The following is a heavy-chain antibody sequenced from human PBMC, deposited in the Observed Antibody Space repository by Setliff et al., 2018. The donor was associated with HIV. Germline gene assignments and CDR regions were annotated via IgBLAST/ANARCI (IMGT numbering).Heavy chain of an antibody. CDR3: ARSVWAVVVPTDPAVDAFAI. Sequence: SVKVSCKTSGGTFSTYTIAWVRQAPGQGLEWMGRIIPIFGTPNYAQKFQGRVAITADKSTSTVYLDLRSLTSEDTAMYYCARSVWAVVVPTDPAVDAFAIWGQGTMVTVSS. CDR2: IIPIFGTP. CDR1: GGTFSTYT. D-gene: IGHD2-2*01. V-gene: IGHV1-69*08. J-gene: IGHJ3*02.